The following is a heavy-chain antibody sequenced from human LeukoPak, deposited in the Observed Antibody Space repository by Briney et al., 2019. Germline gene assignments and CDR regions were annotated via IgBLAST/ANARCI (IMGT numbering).Heavy chain of an antibody. D-gene: IGHD2-2*01. CDR3: ARGEDIVVVPPAGYYYYGMDV. Sequence: GAPVKVSCKASGGTFSSYAISWVRQAPGQGLEWMGRIIPILGIANYAQKFQGRVTITADKSTSTAYMELSSLRSEDTAVYYCARGEDIVVVPPAGYYYYGMDVWGQGTTVTVSS. CDR1: GGTFSSYA. V-gene: IGHV1-69*04. CDR2: IIPILGIA. J-gene: IGHJ6*02.